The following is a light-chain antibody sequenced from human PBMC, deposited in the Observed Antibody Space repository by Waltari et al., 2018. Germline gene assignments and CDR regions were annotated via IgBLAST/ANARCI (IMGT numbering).Light chain of an antibody. Sequence: SYELTQPPSVSVALGQTATIPCGGNNLGKKHVHWYQQKAGQAPVLVIYRDSNRPSGIPERFSGSNSRNAATLTISRVQADDAADYYCQVWDSSWVFGGGSKLTVL. CDR2: RDS. J-gene: IGLJ3*02. V-gene: IGLV3-9*01. CDR3: QVWDSSWV. CDR1: NLGKKH.